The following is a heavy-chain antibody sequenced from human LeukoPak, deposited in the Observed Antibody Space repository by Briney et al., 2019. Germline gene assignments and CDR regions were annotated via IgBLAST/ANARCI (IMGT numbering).Heavy chain of an antibody. J-gene: IGHJ6*02. V-gene: IGHV1-8*02. CDR1: GYTFTTYY. CDR2: MNPNSGNT. Sequence: ASVKVSCKASGYTFTTYYMHWVRQATGQGLEWMGWMNPNSGNTGYAQKFQGRITMTRNTSISTAYMELSSLTSEDTALYYCARGNGSPYYGMDVWGQGTTVTVSS. D-gene: IGHD2-8*01. CDR3: ARGNGSPYYGMDV.